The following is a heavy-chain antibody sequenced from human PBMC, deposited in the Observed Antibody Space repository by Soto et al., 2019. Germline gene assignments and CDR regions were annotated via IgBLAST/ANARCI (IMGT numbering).Heavy chain of an antibody. V-gene: IGHV3-48*01. J-gene: IGHJ6*02. Sequence: GGSLRLCCAASGFTFSSYAMSWVRQAPGKGLECVSFISSSSSTIYYADSVKGRVTISRDNSKNTLYLQMNSLRAEDTAVYYCSKFVYSSSWPYYYYYGMDVWGQGTTVTVSS. CDR1: GFTFSSYA. D-gene: IGHD6-13*01. CDR3: SKFVYSSSWPYYYYYGMDV. CDR2: ISSSSSTI.